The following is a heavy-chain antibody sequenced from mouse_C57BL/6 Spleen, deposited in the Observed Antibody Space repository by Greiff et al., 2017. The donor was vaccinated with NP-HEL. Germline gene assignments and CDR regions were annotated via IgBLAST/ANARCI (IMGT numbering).Heavy chain of an antibody. V-gene: IGHV2-2*01. CDR1: GFSLTSYG. Sequence: QVQLKESGPGLVQPSQSLSITCTVSGFSLTSYGVHWVRQSPGKGLEWLGVIWSGGSTDYNAAFISRLSISKDNSKSQVFFKMNSLQADDTAIYYCARRGLSGTRYAMDYWGQGTSVTVSS. D-gene: IGHD4-1*01. CDR2: IWSGGST. CDR3: ARRGLSGTRYAMDY. J-gene: IGHJ4*01.